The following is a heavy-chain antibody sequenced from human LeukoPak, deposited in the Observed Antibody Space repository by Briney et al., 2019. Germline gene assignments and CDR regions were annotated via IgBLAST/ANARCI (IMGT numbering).Heavy chain of an antibody. V-gene: IGHV3-21*01. Sequence: GGSLRLSCAASGFTFSSYNMNWVRQAPGKGLEWVSSISGSSSYIFYADSVKGRFTISKDNAENSLYLQMNSLRAEDTAVYYRARGDGGSFDYWGQGTLVTVSS. D-gene: IGHD2-21*02. CDR1: GFTFSSYN. CDR3: ARGDGGSFDY. J-gene: IGHJ4*02. CDR2: ISGSSSYI.